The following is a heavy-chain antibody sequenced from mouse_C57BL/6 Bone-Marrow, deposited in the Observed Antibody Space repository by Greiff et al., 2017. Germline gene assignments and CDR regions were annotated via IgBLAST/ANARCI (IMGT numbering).Heavy chain of an antibody. D-gene: IGHD1-1*01. Sequence: QVQLQQSGPELVKPGASVKISCKASGYTFTDYYITWVKQRPGQGLEWIGWIFPGSGSTYYNEKFKGKATLTVDKSSLTAYMLLSSLPSAYSAVDVCALYCGRSLDVWGKGTTLTVSS. CDR3: ALYCGRSLDV. CDR1: GYTFTDYY. V-gene: IGHV1-75*01. J-gene: IGHJ1*03. CDR2: IFPGSGST.